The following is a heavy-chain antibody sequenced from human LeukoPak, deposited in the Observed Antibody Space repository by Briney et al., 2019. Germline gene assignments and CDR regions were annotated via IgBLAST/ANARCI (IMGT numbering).Heavy chain of an antibody. CDR2: ISAYNGNT. J-gene: IGHJ4*02. CDR1: GYTFTSYG. V-gene: IGHV1-18*01. Sequence: ASVKVSCKASGYTFTSYGISWVRQAPGQGLEWMGWISAYNGNTNYAQKLQGRVTMTTDTSTSTAYMELRSLRSDDTAVYYCARDHHSSGWLNRKAPFDYWGQGTLVTVPS. D-gene: IGHD6-19*01. CDR3: ARDHHSSGWLNRKAPFDY.